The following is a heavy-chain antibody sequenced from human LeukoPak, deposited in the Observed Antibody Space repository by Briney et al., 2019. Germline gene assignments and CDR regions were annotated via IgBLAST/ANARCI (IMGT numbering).Heavy chain of an antibody. D-gene: IGHD6-19*01. Sequence: GASVKVSCKASGYTFTSYYMHWVRQAPGQGLKWMGIINPSGGSTSYAQKFQGRVTMTRDTSTSTVYMELSSLRSEDTAVYYCARDRKQWPTDYWGQGTLVTVSS. CDR3: ARDRKQWPTDY. CDR1: GYTFTSYY. J-gene: IGHJ4*02. CDR2: INPSGGST. V-gene: IGHV1-46*01.